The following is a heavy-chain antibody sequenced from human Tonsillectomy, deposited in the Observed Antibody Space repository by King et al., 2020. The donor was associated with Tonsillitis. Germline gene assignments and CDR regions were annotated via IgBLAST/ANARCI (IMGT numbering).Heavy chain of an antibody. CDR1: GGSISTYY. Sequence: VQLQESGPGLVKPSETLSLTCTVSGGSISTYYWSWIRQTPGKGLEWIGYIYYIESTNYNPSLKSRVTLSLDTSKNQFSLKLSSVTAADTAVYYCARVAGTYGGFGQLYFDYWGQGTLVTVSS. D-gene: IGHD2-8*01. CDR2: IYYIEST. V-gene: IGHV4-59*01. CDR3: ARVAGTYGGFGQLYFDY. J-gene: IGHJ4*02.